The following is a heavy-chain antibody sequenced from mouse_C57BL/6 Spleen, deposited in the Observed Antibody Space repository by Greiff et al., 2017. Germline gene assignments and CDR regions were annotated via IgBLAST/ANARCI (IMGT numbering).Heavy chain of an antibody. CDR3: ASDYGGRLGDY. D-gene: IGHD1-1*02. Sequence: QVQLQQPGAELVKPGASVKLSCKASGYTFTSYWMHWVKQRPGQGLEWIGMIHPNSGSTNYNEKFKSKATLTVDKSSSTAYMQLSSLTSEDSAVYYCASDYGGRLGDYWGQGTTLTVSS. J-gene: IGHJ2*01. CDR2: IHPNSGST. V-gene: IGHV1-64*01. CDR1: GYTFTSYW.